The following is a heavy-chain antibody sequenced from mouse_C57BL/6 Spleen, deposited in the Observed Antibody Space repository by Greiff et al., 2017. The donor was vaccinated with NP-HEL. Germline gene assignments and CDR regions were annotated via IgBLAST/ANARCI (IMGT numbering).Heavy chain of an antibody. V-gene: IGHV1-26*01. CDR1: GYTFTDYY. CDR3: AEEAQATSWAMDY. Sequence: EVQLQQSGPELVKPGASVKISCKASGYTFTDYYMNWVKQSHGKSLEWIGDINPNNGGTSYKQKFKGKATLTVDKSSSTAYMELRSLTSEDSAVYYCAEEAQATSWAMDYWGQGTSVTVSS. CDR2: INPNNGGT. D-gene: IGHD3-2*02. J-gene: IGHJ4*01.